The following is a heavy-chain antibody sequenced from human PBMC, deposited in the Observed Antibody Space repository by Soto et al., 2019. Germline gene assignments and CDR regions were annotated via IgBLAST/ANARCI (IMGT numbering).Heavy chain of an antibody. CDR2: IWYDGYNR. CDR3: ARDLRYHDSSGNWFDP. CDR1: GIIFRNYG. Sequence: QVQLVESGGGVVQPGRSLRLSCAASGIIFRNYGMHWVRQAPGKGLEWVAVIWYDGYNRYYADSVKGRFTISRDNSKNTMYLQMNSLRAEDTAVYYCARDLRYHDSSGNWFDPWVQGTLVTVSS. D-gene: IGHD3-22*01. J-gene: IGHJ5*02. V-gene: IGHV3-33*01.